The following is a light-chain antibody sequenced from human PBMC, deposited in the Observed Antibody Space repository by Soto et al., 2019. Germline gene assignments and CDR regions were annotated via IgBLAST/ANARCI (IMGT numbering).Light chain of an antibody. CDR3: SSYTGSTYV. Sequence: QSALTQPASMSGSPGQSITISCTGSTSDVGNFNSVSWYQQHPGKAPKLMIFGVSVRPSGVSIRFSGSKFGNTASLTISGLQAEDEADYYCSSYTGSTYVFGSGTKLTVL. J-gene: IGLJ1*01. V-gene: IGLV2-14*01. CDR2: GVS. CDR1: TSDVGNFNS.